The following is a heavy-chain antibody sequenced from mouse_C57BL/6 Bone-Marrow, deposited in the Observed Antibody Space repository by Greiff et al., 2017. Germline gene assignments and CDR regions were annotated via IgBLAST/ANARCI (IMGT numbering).Heavy chain of an antibody. CDR2: IYWDDDK. V-gene: IGHV8-12*01. CDR1: GFSLSTSGMG. J-gene: IGHJ1*03. Sequence: QVTLKESGPGILQSSQTLSLTCSFSGFSLSTSGMGVSWIRQPSGKGLEWLAHIYWDDDKRYNPSLKSRLTISEDTSRNQVFLKITSVDTADTATYYCARRARYSNYGYWYFDVWGTGTTVTVSS. D-gene: IGHD2-5*01. CDR3: ARRARYSNYGYWYFDV.